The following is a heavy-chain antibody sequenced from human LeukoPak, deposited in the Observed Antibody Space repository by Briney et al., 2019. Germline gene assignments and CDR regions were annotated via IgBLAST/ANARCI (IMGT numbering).Heavy chain of an antibody. CDR2: ISYDGRNE. Sequence: GGSLRLSCAASGFSFSDYNMNWVRQAPGKGLEWVAVISYDGRNEYYGDSVKGRFSVSRDNSKSTLYLQVDSLRPDDTAIYYCAKVRWDNSGWYYLDSWGQGTLVTVSS. CDR3: AKVRWDNSGWYYLDS. CDR1: GFSFSDYN. V-gene: IGHV3-30*18. J-gene: IGHJ4*02. D-gene: IGHD6-19*01.